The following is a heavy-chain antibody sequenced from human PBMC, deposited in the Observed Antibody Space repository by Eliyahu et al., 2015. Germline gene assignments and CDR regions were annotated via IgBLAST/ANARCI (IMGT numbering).Heavy chain of an antibody. J-gene: IGHJ3*02. V-gene: IGHV3-11*01. CDR3: ARVLKTDDAFDI. D-gene: IGHD2-21*02. Sequence: VKGRFTISRDNAKNSLYLQMNSLRAEDTAVYYCARVLKTDDAFDIWGQGTMVTVSS.